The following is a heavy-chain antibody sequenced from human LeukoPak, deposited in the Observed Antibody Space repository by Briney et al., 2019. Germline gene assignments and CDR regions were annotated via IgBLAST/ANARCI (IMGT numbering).Heavy chain of an antibody. V-gene: IGHV4-30-4*08. CDR3: ARAGVISPFDP. Sequence: KPSETLSLTCTVSGGSISSGDYYWSWIRQPPGKGLEWIGDIYYSGSTYYNPSLKSRVTISVDTSKNQFSLKLSSVTAADTAVYYCARAGVISPFDPWGQGTLVTVSS. CDR1: GGSISSGDYY. J-gene: IGHJ5*02. CDR2: IYYSGST. D-gene: IGHD3-22*01.